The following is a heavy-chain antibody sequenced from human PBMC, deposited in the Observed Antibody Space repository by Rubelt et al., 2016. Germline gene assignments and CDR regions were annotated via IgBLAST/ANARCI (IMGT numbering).Heavy chain of an antibody. CDR1: GFTFSSYA. V-gene: IGHV3-23*01. Sequence: EVQLLDSGGGLVQPGGSLNLSCSASGFTFSSYAMSWVRQAPGQGLEWVSGFGGSGDNTYHEDSVKGRFTISRDNSKNTLYLHMNNLQAEDTAVNYCAKGIDGSYGGPFDAWGQGILVTVSS. CDR3: AKGIDGSYGGPFDA. J-gene: IGHJ4*02. CDR2: FGGSGDNT. D-gene: IGHD1-26*01.